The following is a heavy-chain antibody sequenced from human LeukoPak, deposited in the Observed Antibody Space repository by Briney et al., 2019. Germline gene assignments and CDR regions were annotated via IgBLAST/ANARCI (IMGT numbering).Heavy chain of an antibody. CDR2: IYSGGST. V-gene: IGHV3-66*01. CDR1: GFTVSSNY. Sequence: SGGSLRLSCAASGFTVSSNYMSWVRQAPGKRLEWVSVIYSGGSTYYADSVKGRFTISRDNSKNTLYLQMNSLRAEDTAVYYCARGEDSSGSYDAFDIWGQGTMVTVSS. CDR3: ARGEDSSGSYDAFDI. D-gene: IGHD3-22*01. J-gene: IGHJ3*02.